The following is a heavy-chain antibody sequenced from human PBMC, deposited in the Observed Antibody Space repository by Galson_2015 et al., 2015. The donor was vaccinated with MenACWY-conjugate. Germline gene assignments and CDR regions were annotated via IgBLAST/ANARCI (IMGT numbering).Heavy chain of an antibody. J-gene: IGHJ4*02. D-gene: IGHD5-18*01. CDR2: LSGSGDNT. V-gene: IGHV3-23*01. CDR3: AKDGYGTVDY. Sequence: SLRLSCAASGFTFSDYIMNWVRQVPGKGLEWVSGLSGSGDNTHYADSVKGRFTISRDNAKSTVYLQMNSLRAEDTARYYCAKDGYGTVDYWGQRTLVTVST. CDR1: GFTFSDYI.